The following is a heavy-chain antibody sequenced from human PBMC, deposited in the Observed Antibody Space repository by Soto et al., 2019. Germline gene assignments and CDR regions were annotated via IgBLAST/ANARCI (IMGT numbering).Heavy chain of an antibody. D-gene: IGHD6-6*01. J-gene: IGHJ6*02. CDR2: INPNSGCT. V-gene: IGHV1-2*04. Sequence: ASVKVSCKASGFTFLSYGISWLRQAPGQGLEWMGWINPNSGCTNYAQKFQGWVTMTRDTSISTAYMELSRLRSDDTAVYYCARGDSSSSLGYYYYGMDVWGQGTTVTVSS. CDR3: ARGDSSSSLGYYYYGMDV. CDR1: GFTFLSYG.